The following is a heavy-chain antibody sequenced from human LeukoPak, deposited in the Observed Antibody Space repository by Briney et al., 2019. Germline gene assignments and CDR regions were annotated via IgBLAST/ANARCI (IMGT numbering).Heavy chain of an antibody. CDR2: IYYSGST. V-gene: IGHV4-39*01. Sequence: PSETLSLTCTVSGGSISSSSYYWGWIRQPPGKGLEWIGSIYYSGSTYYNPSLKSRVTISVDTSKNQFSLKLSSVTAADTAVYYCVRLRRRLVRGVIAWFDPWGQGTLVTVSS. CDR3: VRLRRRLVRGVIAWFDP. J-gene: IGHJ5*02. D-gene: IGHD3-10*01. CDR1: GGSISSSSYY.